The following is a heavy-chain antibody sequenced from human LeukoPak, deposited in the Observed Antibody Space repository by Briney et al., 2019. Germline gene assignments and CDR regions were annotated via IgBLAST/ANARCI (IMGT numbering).Heavy chain of an antibody. D-gene: IGHD6-19*01. J-gene: IGHJ4*02. Sequence: ASVKVSCKASGYTFSTYYMHWVRQAPGQGLEWMGIINPSGGSTNYAQKFQGRVTMTRDTSTSTVYMKLSSLISGDTAVYYCARGQTGTYSSGPWYFDYWGQGTLVTVSS. V-gene: IGHV1-46*01. CDR1: GYTFSTYY. CDR3: ARGQTGTYSSGPWYFDY. CDR2: INPSGGST.